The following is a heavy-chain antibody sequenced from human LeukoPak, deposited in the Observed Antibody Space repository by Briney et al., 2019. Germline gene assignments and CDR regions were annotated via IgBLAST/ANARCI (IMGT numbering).Heavy chain of an antibody. Sequence: ASVKVSCKVSGYTLTELSMHWVRQAPGKGLEWMGGFDPEDGETIYAQKFQGRVTMTEDTSTDTAYMELSSLRSEDTAVYYCATGGLRGYYYDSSGYTAFDYWGQGTLVTVSS. CDR1: GYTLTELS. V-gene: IGHV1-24*01. CDR2: FDPEDGET. CDR3: ATGGLRGYYYDSSGYTAFDY. J-gene: IGHJ4*02. D-gene: IGHD3-22*01.